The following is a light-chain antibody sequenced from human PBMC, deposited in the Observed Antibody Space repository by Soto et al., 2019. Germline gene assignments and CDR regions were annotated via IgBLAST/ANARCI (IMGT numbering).Light chain of an antibody. CDR2: AAS. Sequence: EIVMTQSPATLSVSPGERVTLSCRPSQTLPSNLAWSQQRPGQAPRPLIYAASTRATGIPARFCGNGFGTEFTLTISSLQAEDFAVYYCQQYSDWPLTFGGGTKVEIK. V-gene: IGKV3D-15*01. CDR1: QTLPSN. CDR3: QQYSDWPLT. J-gene: IGKJ4*01.